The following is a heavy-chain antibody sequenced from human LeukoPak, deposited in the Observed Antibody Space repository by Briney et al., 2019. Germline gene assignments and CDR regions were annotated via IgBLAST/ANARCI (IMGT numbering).Heavy chain of an antibody. V-gene: IGHV4-61*02. CDR1: GGSISSGSYY. CDR3: ARMKYSSSWYRYYYYYYMDV. J-gene: IGHJ6*03. D-gene: IGHD6-13*01. Sequence: SSQTLSLTCTVSGGSISSGSYYWSWIRQPAGKGLEWIGRIYTSGSTNYNPSLKSRVTISVDTSKNQFSLKLSSVTAADTAVYYCARMKYSSSWYRYYYYYYMDVWGKGTTVTISS. CDR2: IYTSGST.